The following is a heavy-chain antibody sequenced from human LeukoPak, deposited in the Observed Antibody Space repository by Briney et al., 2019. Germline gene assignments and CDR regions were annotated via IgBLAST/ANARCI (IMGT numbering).Heavy chain of an antibody. CDR3: ARVPRGIWVTTALWFDP. V-gene: IGHV4-59*01. Sequence: SETLSLTCTVSGGSISSYYWSWIRQPPGKGLEWIGYIYYSGSTNYNPSLKSRVTISVDTSKNQFSLKLSSVTAADTAVYYCARVPRGIWVTTALWFDPWGQGTLVTVSS. D-gene: IGHD4-11*01. CDR1: GGSISSYY. CDR2: IYYSGST. J-gene: IGHJ5*02.